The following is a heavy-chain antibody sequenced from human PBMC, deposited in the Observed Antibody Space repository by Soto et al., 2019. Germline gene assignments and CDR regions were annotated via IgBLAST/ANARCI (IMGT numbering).Heavy chain of an antibody. CDR3: AIDSSGPFDY. D-gene: IGHD6-19*01. Sequence: SETLSLTCAVYGGSFSGYYWSWIRQPPGKGLEWIGEINHSGSTNYNPSLKSRVTISVDTSKNQFSLKLSSVTAADTAVYYCAIDSSGPFDYWGQGTLVTVSS. CDR2: INHSGST. CDR1: GGSFSGYY. J-gene: IGHJ4*02. V-gene: IGHV4-34*01.